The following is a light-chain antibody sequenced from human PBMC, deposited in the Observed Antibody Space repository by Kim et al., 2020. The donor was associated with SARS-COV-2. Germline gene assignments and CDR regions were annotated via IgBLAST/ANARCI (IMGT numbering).Light chain of an antibody. CDR3: QQYDTFSPYT. CDR1: QSINTW. CDR2: KAS. V-gene: IGKV1-5*03. Sequence: DIQMTQSPSTLSASVGDRVTITCRASQSINTWLAWYQQKLGKAPKLLIYKASSLESGVPSRFSGSGSGTEFTLTISSLQPDDFATYYCQQYDTFSPYTFGQGTKLEI. J-gene: IGKJ2*01.